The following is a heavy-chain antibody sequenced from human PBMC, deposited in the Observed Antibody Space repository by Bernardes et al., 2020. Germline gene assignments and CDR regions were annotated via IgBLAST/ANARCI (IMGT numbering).Heavy chain of an antibody. CDR2: ISSSSSYI. CDR3: ARLDEWGLESGGY. Sequence: GGSLRLSCAASGFTFSSYSMNWVRQAPGKGLEWVSSISSSSSYIYYADSVKGRFTISRDNAKNSLYLQMNSLRAEDTAVYYCARLDEWGLESGGYWGQGTLVTVSS. V-gene: IGHV3-21*01. D-gene: IGHD1-26*01. J-gene: IGHJ4*02. CDR1: GFTFSSYS.